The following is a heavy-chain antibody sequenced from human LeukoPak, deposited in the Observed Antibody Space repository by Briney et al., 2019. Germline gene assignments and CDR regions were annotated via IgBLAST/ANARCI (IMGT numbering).Heavy chain of an antibody. CDR2: IGTAGDT. CDR3: ARALYCSGGSCFYYFDY. D-gene: IGHD2-15*01. Sequence: PGGSLRLSCAASGFTFSSYDMRWVRQATGKGLEWVSAIGTAGDTYYPGSVKGRFTISRENAKNSLYLQMNSLRAGDTAVYYCARALYCSGGSCFYYFDYWGQGTLVTVSS. V-gene: IGHV3-13*01. J-gene: IGHJ4*02. CDR1: GFTFSSYD.